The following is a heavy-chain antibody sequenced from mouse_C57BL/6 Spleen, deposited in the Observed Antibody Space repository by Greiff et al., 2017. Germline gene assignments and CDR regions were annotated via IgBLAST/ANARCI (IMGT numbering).Heavy chain of an antibody. CDR1: GYTFTDYE. Sequence: VQLQQSGAELVRPGASVTLSCKASGYTFTDYEMHWVKQTPVHGLEWIGVIDPETGGTAYNPKFTGMAILTADKSSSTAYMELRSLTSETSAVYCCTRGGYYAMDYWGQGTSVTVSS. CDR2: IDPETGGT. J-gene: IGHJ4*01. V-gene: IGHV1-15*01. CDR3: TRGGYYAMDY. D-gene: IGHD1-1*02.